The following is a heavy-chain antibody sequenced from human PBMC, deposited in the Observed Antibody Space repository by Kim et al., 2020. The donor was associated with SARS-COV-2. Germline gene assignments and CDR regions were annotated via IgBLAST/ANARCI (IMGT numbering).Heavy chain of an antibody. V-gene: IGHV4-61*01. D-gene: IGHD1-26*01. CDR3: ASDTSNPIVGATY. J-gene: IGHJ4*02. CDR2: IYYSGST. Sequence: SETLSLTCTVSGGSVSSGSYYWSWIRQPPGKGLEWIGYIYYSGSTNYNPSLKSRVTISVDTSKNQFSLKLSSVTAADTAVYYCASDTSNPIVGATYWGQGTLVTVSS. CDR1: GGSVSSGSYY.